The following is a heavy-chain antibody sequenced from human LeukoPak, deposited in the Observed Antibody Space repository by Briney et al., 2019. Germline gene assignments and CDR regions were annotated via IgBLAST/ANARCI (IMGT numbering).Heavy chain of an antibody. J-gene: IGHJ6*03. D-gene: IGHD3-10*01. V-gene: IGHV4-34*01. CDR3: ARSPSGPFYYYYYYMDV. CDR1: GGSFSGYY. Sequence: NPSETLSLTCAVYGGSFSGYYWSWIRQPPGKGLEWIGEINHSGSTNYNPSLKSRVTISVDTSKNQFSLKLSSVTAADTAVYYCARSPSGPFYYYYYYMDVWGKGTTVTVSS. CDR2: INHSGST.